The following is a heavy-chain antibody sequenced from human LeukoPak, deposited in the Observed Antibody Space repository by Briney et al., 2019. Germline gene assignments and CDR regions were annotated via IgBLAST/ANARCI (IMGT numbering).Heavy chain of an antibody. CDR3: ARGPPRDFGASGFSYKY. J-gene: IGHJ4*02. Sequence: SETLSLTCAVDGGSFSDYYWSWIRQPAGKGLEWIGEINDSGSTNYNPSLTSRVTMSADTSTNQFSLTLSAVTAADTAVYYCARGPPRDFGASGFSYKYWGQGTRVTVSS. V-gene: IGHV4-34*01. CDR2: INDSGST. CDR1: GGSFSDYY. D-gene: IGHD4/OR15-4a*01.